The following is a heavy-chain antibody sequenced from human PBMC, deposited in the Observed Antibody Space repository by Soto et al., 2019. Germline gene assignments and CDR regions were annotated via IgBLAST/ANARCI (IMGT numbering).Heavy chain of an antibody. D-gene: IGHD3-10*01. CDR3: ARDGRRDYYGSGSYCSWFDP. Sequence: PGGSLRLSCAASGFTFSSYSMNWVRQAPGKGLEWVSSISSSSSYIYYADSVKGRFTISRDNAKNSLYLQMNSLRAEDTAVYYCARDGRRDYYGSGSYCSWFDPWGQGALVTVSS. CDR2: ISSSSSYI. J-gene: IGHJ5*02. CDR1: GFTFSSYS. V-gene: IGHV3-21*01.